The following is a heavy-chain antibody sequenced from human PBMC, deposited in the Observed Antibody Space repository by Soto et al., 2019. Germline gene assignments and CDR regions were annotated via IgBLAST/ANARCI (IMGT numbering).Heavy chain of an antibody. D-gene: IGHD3-22*01. Sequence: GGSLRLSCAASGFTFSGYGMHWVRQAPGKGLEWVAVISYDGSNKYYADSVRGRFTISRDNSKNTLYLQMNSLRADDTAVYYCAKAILVVVVLHEFDYWGQGTLVTVSS. V-gene: IGHV3-30*18. CDR3: AKAILVVVVLHEFDY. J-gene: IGHJ4*01. CDR2: ISYDGSNK. CDR1: GFTFSGYG.